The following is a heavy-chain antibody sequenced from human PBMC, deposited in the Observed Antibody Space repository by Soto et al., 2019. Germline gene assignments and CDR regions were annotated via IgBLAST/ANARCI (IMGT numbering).Heavy chain of an antibody. CDR2: IGGRGNSA. J-gene: IGHJ3*01. CDR3: VREGRGSFDF. V-gene: IGHV3-23*01. Sequence: PGGSLRLSCAASGFIFTNYAMNWVRQAPGKGLEWVSVIGGRGNSAYYADSVQGRLTISRDNSKNTLSLQMSSLTADDTAIYYCVREGRGSFDFSGRGTMVTVSS. CDR1: GFIFTNYA. D-gene: IGHD5-12*01.